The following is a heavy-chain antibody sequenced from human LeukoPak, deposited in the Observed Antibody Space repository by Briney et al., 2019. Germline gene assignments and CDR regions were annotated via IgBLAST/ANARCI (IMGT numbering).Heavy chain of an antibody. Sequence: SETLSLTCTVSGGSISGGSISSYYWSWVRQPAGKGLEWIGRIYTSGTTNYNPSLKSQVTMSVDTSKNQFSLRLNSVTAADTAVYYCARGAPSDYWGQGTLVTVSS. CDR2: IYTSGTT. CDR1: GGSISGGSISSYY. J-gene: IGHJ4*02. CDR3: ARGAPSDY. V-gene: IGHV4-4*07.